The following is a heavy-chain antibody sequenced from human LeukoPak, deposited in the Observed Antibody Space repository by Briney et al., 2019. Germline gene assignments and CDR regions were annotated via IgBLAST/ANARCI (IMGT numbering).Heavy chain of an antibody. V-gene: IGHV4-59*08. CDR3: ARHPKYSSSWYSFDY. Sequence: SETLSLTCTVSGGSISSYYWSWIRHPPGKGLEWIGYIYYSGSTNYNPSLKSRVTISVDTSKNQFSLKLSSVTAADTAVYYCARHPKYSSSWYSFDYWGQGTLVTVSS. CDR1: GGSISSYY. J-gene: IGHJ4*02. CDR2: IYYSGST. D-gene: IGHD6-13*01.